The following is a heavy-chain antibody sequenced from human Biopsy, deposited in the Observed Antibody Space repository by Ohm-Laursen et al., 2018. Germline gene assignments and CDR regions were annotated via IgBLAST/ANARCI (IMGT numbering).Heavy chain of an antibody. J-gene: IGHJ4*02. CDR3: ALAAAQTVTHFDY. CDR2: ISGNSDII. D-gene: IGHD4-17*01. Sequence: SLRLSCAASGFTFSSYAMTWLRQAPGKGLEWVSTISGNSDIIYDTDSVKGRFTISRDNSKNTLYLQMNSLRADDPAVYYCALAAAQTVTHFDYWGQGTLVTVSS. CDR1: GFTFSSYA. V-gene: IGHV3-23*01.